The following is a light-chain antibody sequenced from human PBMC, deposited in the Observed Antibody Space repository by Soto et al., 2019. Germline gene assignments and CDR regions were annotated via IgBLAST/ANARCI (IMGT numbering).Light chain of an antibody. J-gene: IGKJ1*01. V-gene: IGKV1-39*01. Sequence: DIPMTQSPSSLSASVGDRVTITCRESQSISSYLNWYQQKPGKAPKHLIYAASSLPSGVPSRFSGSVSGTDFALTIKSPHPEDSATYYCQHSYSTPWTFGQGTKVEF. CDR1: QSISSY. CDR3: QHSYSTPWT. CDR2: AAS.